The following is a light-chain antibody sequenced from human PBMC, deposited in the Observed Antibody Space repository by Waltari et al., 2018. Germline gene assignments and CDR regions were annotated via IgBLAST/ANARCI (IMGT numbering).Light chain of an antibody. CDR1: SGHSDYS. Sequence: QLALTQSPSASASLGASVKLTCTLSSGHSDYSIAWHQQQPEQGPRYLMKLDSDGSHTMGDGIRHRVSGSSSGAERYLTISSLQYEDEADYYCQTWGTGFVVFGGGTKLTVL. J-gene: IGLJ2*01. CDR3: QTWGTGFVV. CDR2: LDSDGSH. V-gene: IGLV4-69*01.